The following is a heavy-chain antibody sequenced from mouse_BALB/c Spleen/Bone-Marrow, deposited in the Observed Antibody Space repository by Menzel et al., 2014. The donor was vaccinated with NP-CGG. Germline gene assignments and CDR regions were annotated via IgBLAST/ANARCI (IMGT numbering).Heavy chain of an antibody. CDR2: IDPYNGGT. CDR1: GYAFTSYD. J-gene: IGHJ2*01. D-gene: IGHD1-1*01. CDR3: AREDYGSSPDY. V-gene: IGHV1S135*01. Sequence: EVQLQQSGPELVKPGASVKVSCKASGYAFTSYDMYWVKQSHGKSLEWIGYIDPYNGGTSYNQKFKGKATLTVDKSSSTAYMHRNSRTSEDSAVYYCAREDYGSSPDYWGQGTTLTVSS.